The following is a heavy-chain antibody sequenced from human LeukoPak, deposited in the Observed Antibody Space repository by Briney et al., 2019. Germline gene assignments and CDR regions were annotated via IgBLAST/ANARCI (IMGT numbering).Heavy chain of an antibody. V-gene: IGHV3-74*01. J-gene: IGHJ4*02. CDR1: GFTFSRYW. CDR2: IYTDGITT. CDR3: ARESLLKSNSAYGSSWSVDL. D-gene: IGHD6-13*01. Sequence: TGGSLRLSCAASGFTFSRYWMSWVRQDPEKGLVWVSRIYTDGITTDYADSVKGRLTTSRDNAKNTLYLQMNSLRAEDTAVYYCARESLLKSNSAYGSSWSVDLWGQGTRVTVSS.